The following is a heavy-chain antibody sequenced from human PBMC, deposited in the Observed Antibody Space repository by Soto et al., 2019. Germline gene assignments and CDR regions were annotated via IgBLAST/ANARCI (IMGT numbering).Heavy chain of an antibody. J-gene: IGHJ4*02. Sequence: SETLSLTCTVSGGSISSYYWSRIRQPPGKGLEWIGYIYYSGSTNYNPSLKSRVTISVDTSKNQFSLKLSSVTAADTAVYYCASFGVRQGFDYWGQGTLVTVSS. V-gene: IGHV4-59*08. CDR3: ASFGVRQGFDY. CDR2: IYYSGST. CDR1: GGSISSYY. D-gene: IGHD3-10*01.